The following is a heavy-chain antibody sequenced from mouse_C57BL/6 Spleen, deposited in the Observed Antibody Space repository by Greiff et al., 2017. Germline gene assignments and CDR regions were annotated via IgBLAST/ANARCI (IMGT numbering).Heavy chain of an antibody. CDR2: IYPRSGNT. V-gene: IGHV1-81*01. CDR3: ARGGITTVVATGFDY. Sequence: QVQLQQSGAELARPGASVKLSCKASGYTFTSYGISWVKQRTGQGLEWIGEIYPRSGNTYYNEKFKGKATLTADKSSSTAYMELRSLTSEDSAVCFCARGGITTVVATGFDYWGQGTTLTVSS. J-gene: IGHJ2*01. CDR1: GYTFTSYG. D-gene: IGHD1-1*01.